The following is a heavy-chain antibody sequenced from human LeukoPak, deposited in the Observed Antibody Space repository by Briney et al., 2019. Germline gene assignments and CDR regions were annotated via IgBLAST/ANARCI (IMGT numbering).Heavy chain of an antibody. CDR3: AKVATPSQTSDY. CDR2: IYYSGST. CDR1: GGSINSDGYY. J-gene: IGHJ4*02. Sequence: SETLSLTCTVSGGSINSDGYYWNWIRQPPGKGLEWIGYIYYSGSTCYNPSLKSRLTISVDTSKNQFSLKLSSVTAADTAVYYCAKVATPSQTSDYWGQGSLVTVSS. V-gene: IGHV4-31*03.